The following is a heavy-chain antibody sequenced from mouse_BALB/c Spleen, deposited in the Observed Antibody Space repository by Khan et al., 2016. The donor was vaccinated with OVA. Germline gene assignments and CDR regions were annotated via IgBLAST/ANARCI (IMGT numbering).Heavy chain of an antibody. J-gene: IGHJ2*01. CDR1: GFSLTSDG. Sequence: VQLQESGPGLVAPSQSLSITCTVSGFSLTSDGVSWVRQPPGKGLEWLGVIWGDGRTNYHSALRSRLSIRKDNSKSQVFLKLDSLQTDDTATYYWAKLRVFYFDSWGQGTTLTVSS. CDR2: IWGDGRT. CDR3: AKLRVFYFDS. V-gene: IGHV2-3*01.